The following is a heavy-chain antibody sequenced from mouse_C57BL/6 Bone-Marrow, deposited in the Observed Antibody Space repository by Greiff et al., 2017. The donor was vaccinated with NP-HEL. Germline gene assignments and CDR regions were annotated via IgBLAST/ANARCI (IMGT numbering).Heavy chain of an antibody. CDR2: IWTGGGT. J-gene: IGHJ3*01. Sequence: VQLVESGPGLLAPSQSLSITCTVSGFSLTSSAISWVRHPPGKGLEWLGVIWTGGGTNYHSALKSRLSISKDNSKSQVFLKMNSLQTDDTARYYCARNFYSNSGWFAYWGQGNLVTVSA. CDR3: ARNFYSNSGWFAY. CDR1: GFSLTSSA. V-gene: IGHV2-9-1*01. D-gene: IGHD2-5*01.